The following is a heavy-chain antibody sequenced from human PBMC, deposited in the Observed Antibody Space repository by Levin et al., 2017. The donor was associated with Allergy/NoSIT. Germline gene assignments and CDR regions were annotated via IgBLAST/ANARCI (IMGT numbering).Heavy chain of an antibody. J-gene: IGHJ4*02. Sequence: ASVKVSCAASGFTFSSYWMTWVRQAPGKGLEWVANIKKDGSEKYYVVSVKGRFTISRDNAKNSLHLQMNSLRAEDTAVYYCARETTWDTASFDYWGQGTLVTVSS. V-gene: IGHV3-7*04. D-gene: IGHD4-17*01. CDR1: GFTFSSYW. CDR3: ARETTWDTASFDY. CDR2: IKKDGSEK.